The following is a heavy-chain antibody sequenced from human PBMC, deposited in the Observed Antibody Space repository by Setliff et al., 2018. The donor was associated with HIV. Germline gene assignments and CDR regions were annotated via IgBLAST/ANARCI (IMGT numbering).Heavy chain of an antibody. D-gene: IGHD3-3*01. CDR2: LIPALGEP. CDR3: GRGTLYGVSDY. Sequence: SVKVSCKASGGTFSSYAINWVRQAPGQGLEWVGSLIPALGEPHYAQSVQGRAAITADDSTHTAYLELVNLRSDDTATFYCGRGTLYGVSDYWGPGTLVTVSS. J-gene: IGHJ4*02. V-gene: IGHV1-69*11. CDR1: GGTFSSYA.